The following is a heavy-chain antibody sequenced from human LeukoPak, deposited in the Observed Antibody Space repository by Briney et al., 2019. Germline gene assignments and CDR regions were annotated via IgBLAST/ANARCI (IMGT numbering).Heavy chain of an antibody. CDR3: AADSGDDYYYAMDV. D-gene: IGHD1-26*01. V-gene: IGHV1-46*01. CDR1: GYTFTSYY. J-gene: IGHJ6*02. Sequence: ASVKVSCKASGYTFTSYYIHWVRQAPGQGLEWMGIINPSGGTTSYAQKFQGRVTITADTYTSAAYMELSSLRSEDTAVYYCAADSGDDYYYAMDVWGQGTTVTVTS. CDR2: INPSGGTT.